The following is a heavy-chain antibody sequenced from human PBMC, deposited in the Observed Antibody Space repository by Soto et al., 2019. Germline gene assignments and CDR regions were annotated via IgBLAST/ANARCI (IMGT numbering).Heavy chain of an antibody. J-gene: IGHJ6*02. CDR3: ARGGFECESSIAARQECYYYGMDV. D-gene: IGHD6-6*01. V-gene: IGHV1-8*01. CDR2: MNPNSGNT. Sequence: VASVKVSCKASGYTFTSYDINWVRQATGQGLEWMGWMNPNSGNTGYAQKFQGRVTMTRNTSISTAYMELSSLRSEDTAVYYCARGGFECESSIAARQECYYYGMDVWGQGTTVTVSS. CDR1: GYTFTSYD.